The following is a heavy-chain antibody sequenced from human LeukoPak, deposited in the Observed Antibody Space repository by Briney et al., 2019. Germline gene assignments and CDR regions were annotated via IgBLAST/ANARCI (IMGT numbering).Heavy chain of an antibody. Sequence: GGSLRLSCAASGFTFSSYAMSWVRQAPGKGLEWVSAISGSGGSTYYADSVKGRFTISRDNSKNTLYLQMNSLRAEDTAVYYCARAMVRGVTEFDYWGQGTLVTASS. D-gene: IGHD3-10*01. CDR2: ISGSGGST. V-gene: IGHV3-23*01. CDR3: ARAMVRGVTEFDY. J-gene: IGHJ4*02. CDR1: GFTFSSYA.